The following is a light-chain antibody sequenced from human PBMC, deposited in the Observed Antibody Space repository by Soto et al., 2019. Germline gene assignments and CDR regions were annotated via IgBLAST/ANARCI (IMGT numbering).Light chain of an antibody. V-gene: IGKV3-15*01. CDR3: QQYNIWSSIT. CDR2: GAS. Sequence: EIVMTQSPATLSVSPGERATLSCRASQSIGNNVGWYQQKPGQAHRLLIYGASTRSTGVPPRFSGSGSGTEFTLTISSLQSEDFSVYYCQQYNIWSSITFGQGKRLEIK. CDR1: QSIGNN. J-gene: IGKJ5*01.